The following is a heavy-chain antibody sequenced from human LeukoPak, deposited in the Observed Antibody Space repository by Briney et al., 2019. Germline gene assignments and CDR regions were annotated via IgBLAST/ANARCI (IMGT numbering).Heavy chain of an antibody. CDR2: INSDGSST. D-gene: IGHD1-26*01. CDR3: ARERSGSYSWFDP. V-gene: IGHV3-74*01. CDR1: GFTFSTYW. J-gene: IGHJ5*02. Sequence: GGSLRLSCATSGFTFSTYWMHRVRQAPGKGLVWVSRINSDGSSTSYADSVKGRFTISRDNAKNTLYLQMNSLRAEDTAVYYCARERSGSYSWFDPWGQGTLVTVSS.